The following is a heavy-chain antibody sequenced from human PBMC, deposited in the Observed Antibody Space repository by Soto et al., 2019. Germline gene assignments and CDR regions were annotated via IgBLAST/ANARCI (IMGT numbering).Heavy chain of an antibody. CDR1: GGSISSSSYY. Sequence: SETLSLTCTVSGGSISSSSYYWGWIRQPPGKGLEWIGSIYYSGSTYYNPSLKSRVTISVDTSKNQFSLKLSSVTAADTAVYYCARLSWVTKPFDYWGQGTLVTVSS. CDR2: IYYSGST. CDR3: ARLSWVTKPFDY. V-gene: IGHV4-39*01. D-gene: IGHD4-17*01. J-gene: IGHJ4*02.